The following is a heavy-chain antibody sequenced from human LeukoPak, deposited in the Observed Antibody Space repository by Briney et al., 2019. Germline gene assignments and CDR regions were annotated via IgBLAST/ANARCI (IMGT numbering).Heavy chain of an antibody. Sequence: SVKVSCKAAGGTFSNFALSWVRQAPGQGLEWMRRIIPILGVVKHAQKLQGRVTITADTSAAIAYMELSSLRYEDTAVYYCARGVGGLNTHAMDVWGQGTTVTVSS. D-gene: IGHD1-26*01. CDR2: IIPILGVV. CDR3: ARGVGGLNTHAMDV. V-gene: IGHV1-69*04. J-gene: IGHJ6*02. CDR1: GGTFSNFA.